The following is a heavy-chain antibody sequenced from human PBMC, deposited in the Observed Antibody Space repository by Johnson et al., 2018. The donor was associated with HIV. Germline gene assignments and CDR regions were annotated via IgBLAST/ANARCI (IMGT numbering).Heavy chain of an antibody. V-gene: IGHV3-30*03. CDR2: ISYDGSYK. D-gene: IGHD2-15*01. J-gene: IGHJ3*02. CDR3: ARDPDVTPGAFDI. Sequence: QVQLVESGGGVVQPGRSLRLSCAASGFTFSSYAMHCVCQAPGKGLEWVAAISYDGSYKYYVDSVKGRFTISRDNAKNSLYLQMNSLRAEDTAVYYCARDPDVTPGAFDIWGQGTMVTVSS. CDR1: GFTFSSYA.